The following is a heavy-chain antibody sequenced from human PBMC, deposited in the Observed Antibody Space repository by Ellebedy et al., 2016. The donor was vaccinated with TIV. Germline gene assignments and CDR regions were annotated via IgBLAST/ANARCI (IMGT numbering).Heavy chain of an antibody. J-gene: IGHJ3*02. Sequence: ASVKVSCXASGYTFTGTDYYMHWVRQAPGQGLEWLGWINPKSGDTNYAQKFQGRVTVTRDTSISTAYMEFSRLRSDDTAVFYCARGFRWFSYAFDIWGQGTAITVSS. D-gene: IGHD4-23*01. V-gene: IGHV1-2*02. CDR1: GYTFTGTDYY. CDR3: ARGFRWFSYAFDI. CDR2: INPKSGDT.